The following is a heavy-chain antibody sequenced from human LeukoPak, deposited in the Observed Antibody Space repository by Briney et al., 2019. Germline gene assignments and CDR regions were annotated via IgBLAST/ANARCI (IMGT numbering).Heavy chain of an antibody. Sequence: GGSLRLSCAASGFTFSSYAMHWVRQAPGKGLEWVAVISYDGSNKYYADSVKGRFTISRDNSKNTLYLQMNSLRAEDTDVCYCARDTLTGSGYWGQGTLVTVSS. V-gene: IGHV3-30*04. CDR1: GFTFSSYA. D-gene: IGHD3-9*01. CDR2: ISYDGSNK. J-gene: IGHJ4*02. CDR3: ARDTLTGSGY.